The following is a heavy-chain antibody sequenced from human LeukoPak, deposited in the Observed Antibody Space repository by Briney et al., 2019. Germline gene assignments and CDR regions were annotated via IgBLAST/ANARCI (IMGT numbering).Heavy chain of an antibody. V-gene: IGHV4-34*01. J-gene: IGHJ2*01. D-gene: IGHD2-15*01. CDR1: GGSFSGYY. CDR3: ARDRLGYCSGDSCYPDWYFDL. CDR2: IYYSGNT. Sequence: SETLSLTCAVYGGSFSGYYWSWIRQPPGKGLEWIGNIYYSGNTYYNPSLKSRVTISVDTSKNQLSLKLSSVTAADTAVYYCARDRLGYCSGDSCYPDWYFDLWGRGTLVTVSS.